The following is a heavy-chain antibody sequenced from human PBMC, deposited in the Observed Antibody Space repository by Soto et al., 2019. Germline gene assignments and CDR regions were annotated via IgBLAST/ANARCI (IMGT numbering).Heavy chain of an antibody. V-gene: IGHV1-2*04. D-gene: IGHD2-15*01. J-gene: IGHJ3*02. CDR2: INPNSGGT. CDR1: GYTFTGYY. CDR3: ARYCSGGSCYAGDAFDI. Sequence: ASVKVSCKASGYTFTGYYMHWVRQAPGQGLEWMGWINPNSGGTNYAQKFQGWVTMTRDTSISTAYMELSRLRSDDTAVYYCARYCSGGSCYAGDAFDIWGQGTMVTVSS.